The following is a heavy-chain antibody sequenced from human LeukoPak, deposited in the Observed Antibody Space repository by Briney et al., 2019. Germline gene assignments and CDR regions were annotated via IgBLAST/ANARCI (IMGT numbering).Heavy chain of an antibody. J-gene: IGHJ6*03. CDR2: ISAYNVNT. CDR3: ARGEVVRDLVYYMDV. CDR1: GYTFTTYG. V-gene: IGHV1-18*01. Sequence: ASVKVSCKASGYTFTTYGISWLRLAPGHALEWIGWISAYNVNTNYAQKLHGRVTMTKNTSTITASMQLRSVISDHTALYYFARGEVVRDLVYYMDVWGKGTTVTISS. D-gene: IGHD2-15*01.